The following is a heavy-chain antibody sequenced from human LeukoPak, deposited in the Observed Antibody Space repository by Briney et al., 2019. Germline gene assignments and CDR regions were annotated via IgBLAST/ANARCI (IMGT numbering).Heavy chain of an antibody. CDR1: GGSISSYY. D-gene: IGHD3-9*01. J-gene: IGHJ4*02. CDR3: ARHASILTGYPFDY. CDR2: IYYSGST. V-gene: IGHV4-59*08. Sequence: SETLSLTCTVSGGSISSYYWSWIRQSPGKGLEWIGYIYYSGSTNYNPSLKSRVTISVDTSKNQFSLKLSSVTAADTAVYYCARHASILTGYPFDYWGQGTLVTVSS.